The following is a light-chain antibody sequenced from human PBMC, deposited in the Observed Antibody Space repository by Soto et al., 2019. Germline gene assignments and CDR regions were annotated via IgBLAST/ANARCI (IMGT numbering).Light chain of an antibody. CDR1: SSDVGGYTY. Sequence: QSALTQPASVSGSPGQSVSISCTGTSSDVGGYTYDSWYQQHPGKAPKVMIYDVSKRPSGVPDRFSGSKSGNTASLTISGLQSEDEADYYCCSYAGRYTYVFGTGTKLTVL. V-gene: IGLV2-11*01. CDR3: CSYAGRYTYV. CDR2: DVS. J-gene: IGLJ1*01.